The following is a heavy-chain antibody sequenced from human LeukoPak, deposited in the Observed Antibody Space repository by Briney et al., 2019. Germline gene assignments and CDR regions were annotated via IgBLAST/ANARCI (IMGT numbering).Heavy chain of an antibody. Sequence: PSVKVSCKASGGTFSSYAISCVRQAPGQGPEWMGGIIPIFGTANYAQKFQGRVTITADESTSTAYMELSSLRSEDTAVYYCARAGVAARLTPFDYWGQGTLVTVSS. J-gene: IGHJ4*02. CDR1: GGTFSSYA. CDR3: ARAGVAARLTPFDY. V-gene: IGHV1-69*13. CDR2: IIPIFGTA. D-gene: IGHD6-6*01.